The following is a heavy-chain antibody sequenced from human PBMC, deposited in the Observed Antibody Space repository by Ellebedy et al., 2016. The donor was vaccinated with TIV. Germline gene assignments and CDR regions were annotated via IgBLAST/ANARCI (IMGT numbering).Heavy chain of an antibody. CDR2: MNQDGREK. CDR1: GFTFSSYW. D-gene: IGHD4-17*01. CDR3: ASDGSYGDYRSPTHAFVM. Sequence: GESLKISCAASGFTFSSYWMAWVRQAPGKGLEWVANMNQDGREKYYVDSVKGRFAISRDNAQTSLYLQMNSLGADDTAMYYCASDGSYGDYRSPTHAFVMWGQGTMVSVSS. V-gene: IGHV3-7*01. J-gene: IGHJ3*02.